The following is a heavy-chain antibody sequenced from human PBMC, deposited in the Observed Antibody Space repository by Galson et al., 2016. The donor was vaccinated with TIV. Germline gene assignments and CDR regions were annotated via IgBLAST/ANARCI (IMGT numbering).Heavy chain of an antibody. CDR3: ARGNFGGKPYDAFDI. CDR1: GFTFSSHW. Sequence: SLRLSCAASGFTFSSHWMTWVRQAPGKGLEWVANIKQDASEKYYGDSVKGRFTISRDNAENLIFLRMNSLRAEDTAVYFCARGNFGGKPYDAFDIWGQRTVVTVSS. J-gene: IGHJ3*02. CDR2: IKQDASEK. D-gene: IGHD4-23*01. V-gene: IGHV3-7*03.